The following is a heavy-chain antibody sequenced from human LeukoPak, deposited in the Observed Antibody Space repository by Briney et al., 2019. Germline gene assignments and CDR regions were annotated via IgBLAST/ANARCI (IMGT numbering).Heavy chain of an antibody. D-gene: IGHD3-10*01. CDR2: INPNSGGT. CDR1: GYTFTGYY. V-gene: IGHV1-2*02. J-gene: IGHJ6*03. CDR3: ARGPSGDTKYYYYYMDV. Sequence: GASVKVSCKASGYTFTGYYMHWVRQAPGQGLEWMGWINPNSGGTNYAQKFQGRVTMTRDTSISTAYMELSRLRSDDTAVYYCARGPSGDTKYYYYYMDVWGKGTTVTISS.